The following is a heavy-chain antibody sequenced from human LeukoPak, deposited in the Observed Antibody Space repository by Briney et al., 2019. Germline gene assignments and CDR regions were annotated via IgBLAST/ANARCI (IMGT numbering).Heavy chain of an antibody. CDR2: VYTSGST. Sequence: SETLSLTCTVSGASLSSGSYYWSWIRQPAGKGLEWIGRVYTSGSTNYNPSLKSRVNISLDTPKNQFSLKLISVTAADTAVYYCARVRRPTRLRYYYYGMDVWGQGTTVTVSS. V-gene: IGHV4-61*02. J-gene: IGHJ6*02. CDR3: ARVRRPTRLRYYYYGMDV. CDR1: GASLSSGSYY.